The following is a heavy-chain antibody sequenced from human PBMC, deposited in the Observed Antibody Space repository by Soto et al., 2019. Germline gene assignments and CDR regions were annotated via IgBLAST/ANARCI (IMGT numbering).Heavy chain of an antibody. CDR3: ARVEGNYYDRSGHYVNWFDP. Sequence: SETLSLTCTVASGSINDFYGGWIRQPPGKGLEWIGHVSSSGSTKYTPSLQSRVTISVGTSKKQFSLKLNSVTAADTAVYYCARVEGNYYDRSGHYVNWFDPWGQGIMVTVSS. CDR1: SGSINDFY. J-gene: IGHJ5*02. CDR2: VSSSGST. V-gene: IGHV4-59*01. D-gene: IGHD3-22*01.